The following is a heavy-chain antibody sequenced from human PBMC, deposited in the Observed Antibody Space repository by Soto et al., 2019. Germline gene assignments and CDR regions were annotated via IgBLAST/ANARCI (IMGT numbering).Heavy chain of an antibody. CDR3: ARGRDIAKGYYYYGMDV. Sequence: ASVKVSCKASGYTFTGCYMHWVRQAPGQGLEWMGWINPNSGGTNYAQKFQGWVTMTRDTSISTAYMELSRLRSDDTAVYYCARGRDIAKGYYYYGMDVWGQGTTVTVSS. CDR2: INPNSGGT. D-gene: IGHD5-12*01. V-gene: IGHV1-2*04. CDR1: GYTFTGCY. J-gene: IGHJ6*02.